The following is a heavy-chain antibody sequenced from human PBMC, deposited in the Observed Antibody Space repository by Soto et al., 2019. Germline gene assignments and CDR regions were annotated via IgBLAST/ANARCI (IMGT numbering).Heavy chain of an antibody. Sequence: EVQLLESGGGWLQPGGSLRLSWAASGFTFSSYAMNWLRLAHGKGLEWVSGITGSGAGSYYSDSVKGRFTISRDNSKNTLYLQMNSLRAEDTAVYYCAKAYSNSWPNDWFDPWAQGTLVTVSS. D-gene: IGHD6-13*01. V-gene: IGHV3-23*01. CDR3: AKAYSNSWPNDWFDP. CDR1: GFTFSSYA. CDR2: ITGSGAGS. J-gene: IGHJ5*02.